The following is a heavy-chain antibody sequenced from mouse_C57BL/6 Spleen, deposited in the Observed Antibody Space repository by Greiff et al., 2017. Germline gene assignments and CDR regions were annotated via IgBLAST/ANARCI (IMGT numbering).Heavy chain of an antibody. Sequence: LQQSEGGLVQPGSSMKLSCTASGFTFSDYYMAWVRQVPEKGLEWVANINYDGSSTYYLDSLKSRFIISRDNAKNILYLQMSSLKSEDTATYYCARDYWYAMDYWGQGTSVTVSS. V-gene: IGHV5-16*01. CDR3: ARDYWYAMDY. CDR2: INYDGSST. CDR1: GFTFSDYY. J-gene: IGHJ4*01. D-gene: IGHD1-1*01.